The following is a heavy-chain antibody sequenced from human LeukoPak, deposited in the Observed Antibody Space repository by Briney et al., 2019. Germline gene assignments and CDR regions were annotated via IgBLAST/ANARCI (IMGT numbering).Heavy chain of an antibody. V-gene: IGHV4-61*02. CDR3: ARDPSRLGYYYMDV. CDR2: IYTSGST. Sequence: PSETLSLTCTVSGGSISSGSYYWSWIRQPAGKGLEWIGRIYTSGSTNYNPSLKSRVTISVDTSKNQFSLKLSSVAAADTAVYYCARDPSRLGYYYMDVWGKGTTVTVSS. J-gene: IGHJ6*03. CDR1: GGSISSGSYY. D-gene: IGHD7-27*01.